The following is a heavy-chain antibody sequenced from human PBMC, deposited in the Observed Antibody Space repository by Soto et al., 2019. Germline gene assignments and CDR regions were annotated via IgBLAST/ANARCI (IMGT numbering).Heavy chain of an antibody. D-gene: IGHD2-2*01. CDR2: VYWDDDK. Sequence: QITLNESGPTLVKPTQTLTLTCTFSGFSLSTRDVGVGWIRQPPGGALEWLGVVYWDDDKTYRPSLKSRLTITKDTSKNPVVLRMTTMDPVDTATYYCAHCRGGVASFWGQGTLVTVSS. CDR3: AHCRGGVASF. J-gene: IGHJ4*02. CDR1: GFSLSTRDVG. V-gene: IGHV2-5*02.